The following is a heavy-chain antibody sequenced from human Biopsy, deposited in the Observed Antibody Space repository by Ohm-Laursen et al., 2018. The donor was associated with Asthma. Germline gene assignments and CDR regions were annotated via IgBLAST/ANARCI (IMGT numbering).Heavy chain of an antibody. CDR3: ARTFHFWSPYHAEHYQL. J-gene: IGHJ1*01. CDR1: GFTFGDYW. V-gene: IGHV3-7*01. CDR2: IKHDGTEK. Sequence: GSLRLSCTASGFTFGDYWMSWVRQVPGKGLEWVANIKHDGTEKNHVDSLKGRFTISRDNAKNSLYLQMYSLRAEDTAAYYCARTFHFWSPYHAEHYQLWGQGTLVTVSS. D-gene: IGHD3-3*02.